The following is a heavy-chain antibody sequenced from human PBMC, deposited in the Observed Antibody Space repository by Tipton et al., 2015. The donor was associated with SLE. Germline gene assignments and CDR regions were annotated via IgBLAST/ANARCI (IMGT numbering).Heavy chain of an antibody. CDR2: INFDGSTT. Sequence: SLRLSCAASAFTFNIYWMHWVRQVPGKGLVWVSHINFDGSTTTYADSVKGRFTISRDNAKNSLYLQMNSLRAEDSAVYYCARASSSGYSPWGQGTTVIVSS. J-gene: IGHJ3*01. V-gene: IGHV3-74*01. CDR1: AFTFNIYW. D-gene: IGHD3-22*01. CDR3: ARASSSGYSP.